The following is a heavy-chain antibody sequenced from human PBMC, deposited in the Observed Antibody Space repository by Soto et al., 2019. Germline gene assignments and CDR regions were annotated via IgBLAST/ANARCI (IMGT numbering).Heavy chain of an antibody. CDR1: GFTVSSNY. Sequence: EVQLVESGGGLVQPGGSLRLSCAASGFTVSSNYMSWVRQAPGKGLEWVSVIYSGGSTYYADSVKGRFTISRHNSKNPLYLQMNHLKAEDTAVYYCARVQPSGYYKWDDYWGQGTLVTVSS. CDR3: ARVQPSGYYKWDDY. J-gene: IGHJ4*02. V-gene: IGHV3-53*04. CDR2: IYSGGST. D-gene: IGHD3-3*01.